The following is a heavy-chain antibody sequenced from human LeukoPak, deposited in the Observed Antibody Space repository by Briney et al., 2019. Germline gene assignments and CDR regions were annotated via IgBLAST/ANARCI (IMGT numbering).Heavy chain of an antibody. J-gene: IGHJ5*02. CDR1: GYTLTELS. CDR2: FDPEDGET. V-gene: IGHV1-24*01. D-gene: IGHD6-13*01. CDR3: ARDRGIEAADTFDP. Sequence: GASVKVSCKVSGYTLTELSIHWVRQAPGKGLEWMGGFDPEDGETIYAQKFQGGVTMTEDTSTDTAYMELSSLRSDDTAVYYCARDRGIEAADTFDPWGQGTLVTVSS.